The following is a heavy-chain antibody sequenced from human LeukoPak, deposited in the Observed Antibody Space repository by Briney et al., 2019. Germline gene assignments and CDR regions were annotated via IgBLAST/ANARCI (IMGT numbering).Heavy chain of an antibody. CDR2: FDPEDGET. J-gene: IGHJ6*03. Sequence: GASVKVSCKVSGYTLTELSMHWVRQAPGKGLEWMGGFDPEDGETIYAQKFQGRVTMTEDTSTDTAYMELSSLRSEDTAVYYCATGSYDYGDYVAPRGARAQLYYYMDVWGKGTTVTVSS. CDR1: GYTLTELS. V-gene: IGHV1-24*01. CDR3: ATGSYDYGDYVAPRGARAQLYYYMDV. D-gene: IGHD4-17*01.